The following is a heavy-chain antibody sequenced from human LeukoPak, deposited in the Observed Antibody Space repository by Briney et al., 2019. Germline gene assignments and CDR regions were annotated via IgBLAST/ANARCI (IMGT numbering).Heavy chain of an antibody. V-gene: IGHV4-4*07. CDR2: MYASGRS. D-gene: IGHD3-22*01. Sequence: PSETLSLTCTVSGGSISSYYWSWIRQTAGRGLEWIGRMYASGRSNSNPFLNSRVTMSVDTSKNQFSLKLTSLTAADTAVYYCARVTGYMIEDYFDYWGQGTLVTVSS. J-gene: IGHJ4*02. CDR3: ARVTGYMIEDYFDY. CDR1: GGSISSYY.